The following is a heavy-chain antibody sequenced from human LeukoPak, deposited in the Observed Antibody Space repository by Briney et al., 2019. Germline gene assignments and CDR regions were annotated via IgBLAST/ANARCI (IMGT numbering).Heavy chain of an antibody. CDR3: AVGVVPAAIQLPSYFDY. CDR1: GGSISSGDYY. Sequence: SETLSLTCTVSGGSISSGDYYWSWIRQPPGKGLEWIGYIYYSGSTYYNPSLKSRVTISVDTSKNQFSLKLSSVTAADTAVYHCAVGVVPAAIQLPSYFDYWGQGTLVTVSS. D-gene: IGHD2-2*01. J-gene: IGHJ4*02. V-gene: IGHV4-30-4*01. CDR2: IYYSGST.